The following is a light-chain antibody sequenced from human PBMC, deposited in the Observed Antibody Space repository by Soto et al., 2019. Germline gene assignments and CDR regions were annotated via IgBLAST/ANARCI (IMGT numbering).Light chain of an antibody. CDR2: DVS. CDR3: CSYVVSYTFV. V-gene: IGLV2-11*01. CDR1: SNGYNF. Sequence: QSVLTQPRSVSGSPGQSVTISCSGVSNGYNFVSWYQQHPGKAPKVLIYDVSKRPSGVPDRFSGSKSANTASLTISGLQAEDEADYYCCSYVVSYTFVFGIGTKVTVL. J-gene: IGLJ1*01.